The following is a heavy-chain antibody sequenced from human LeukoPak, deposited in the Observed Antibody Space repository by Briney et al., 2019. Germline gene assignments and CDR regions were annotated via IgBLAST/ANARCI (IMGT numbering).Heavy chain of an antibody. CDR1: GFTFDDYG. D-gene: IGHD6-13*01. J-gene: IGHJ4*02. V-gene: IGHV3-23*01. Sequence: PTGGSLRLSCAASGFTFDDYGMSWVRQAPGKGLEWVSAISGSGGSTYYADSVKGRFTISRDNSKNTLYLQMNSLRAEDTAVYYCAKSTPISSSWYGSDYWGQGTLVTVSS. CDR2: ISGSGGST. CDR3: AKSTPISSSWYGSDY.